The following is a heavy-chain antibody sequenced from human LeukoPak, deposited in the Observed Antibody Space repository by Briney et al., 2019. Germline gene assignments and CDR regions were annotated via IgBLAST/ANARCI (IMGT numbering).Heavy chain of an antibody. CDR1: GYTFTSYG. J-gene: IGHJ3*02. CDR3: ARAGYDSTSRDAFDI. CDR2: ISAYNGNT. D-gene: IGHD3-22*01. V-gene: IGHV1-18*01. Sequence: ASVKVSCKASGYTFTSYGISWVRQAPGQGLEWMGCISAYNGNTNYAQKLHGRVTINTATSTNTAYMELRSLRSDDTAVYYCARAGYDSTSRDAFDIWGQGTMVTVSS.